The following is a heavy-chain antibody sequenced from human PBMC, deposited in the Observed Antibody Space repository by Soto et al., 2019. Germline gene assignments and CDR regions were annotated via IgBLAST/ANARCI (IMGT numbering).Heavy chain of an antibody. D-gene: IGHD3-3*01. Sequence: PGGSLRLSCAASGFTFSDYYMSWIRQAPGKGLEWVSYISSSGSTIYYADSVKGRFTISRDNAKNSLYLQMNSLRAEDTAVYYCARDCPPYDSPCPYWGQGTLVTVSS. V-gene: IGHV3-11*01. CDR2: ISSSGSTI. J-gene: IGHJ4*02. CDR3: ARDCPPYDSPCPY. CDR1: GFTFSDYY.